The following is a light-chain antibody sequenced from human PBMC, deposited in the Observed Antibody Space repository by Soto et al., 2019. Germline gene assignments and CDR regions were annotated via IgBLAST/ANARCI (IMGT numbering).Light chain of an antibody. Sequence: EIVLTQSPGTLSLSPGERATLSCRASQSVSSRYLAWYQQKPGQAPRLLIFGGYSRATGIPDRFSGSGSATDFSLTFSRLEPEDFAMYYCQQYAGSPPWTFGQGTKVEVK. CDR1: QSVSSRY. CDR2: GGY. CDR3: QQYAGSPPWT. V-gene: IGKV3-20*01. J-gene: IGKJ1*01.